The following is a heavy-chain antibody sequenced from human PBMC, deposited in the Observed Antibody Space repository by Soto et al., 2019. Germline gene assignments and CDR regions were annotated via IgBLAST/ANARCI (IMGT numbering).Heavy chain of an antibody. V-gene: IGHV3-21*01. CDR2: ISSSSSYI. CDR1: GFAFSSYS. Sequence: EVQLVESGGGLVKPGGSLRLSCAAYGFAFSSYSMNWIRQAPGKGLEWVSSISSSSSYIYYADSVKGRFTISRDNAKNSLYLQMNSLRAEDTAVYYCARDEGYTREYYYYGMDVWGQGTTVTVSS. D-gene: IGHD5-18*01. CDR3: ARDEGYTREYYYYGMDV. J-gene: IGHJ6*02.